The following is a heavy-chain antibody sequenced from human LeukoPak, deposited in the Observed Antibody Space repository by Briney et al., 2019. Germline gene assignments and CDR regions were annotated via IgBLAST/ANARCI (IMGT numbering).Heavy chain of an antibody. CDR2: ISGSGGST. CDR3: ANIYPYCSSTSCSTH. D-gene: IGHD2-2*01. Sequence: PGGSLRLSCAASGFTFSSYAMSWVRQAPGKGLEWVSAISGSGGSTYYADSVRGRFTISRDNSKNTLYLQMNSLRAEDTAVYYCANIYPYCSSTSCSTHWGRGTLVTVSS. CDR1: GFTFSSYA. J-gene: IGHJ4*02. V-gene: IGHV3-23*01.